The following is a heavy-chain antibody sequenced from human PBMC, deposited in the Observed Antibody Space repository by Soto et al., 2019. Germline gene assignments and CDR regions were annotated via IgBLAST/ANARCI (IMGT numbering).Heavy chain of an antibody. J-gene: IGHJ5*02. CDR1: GYTFTGYY. Sequence: ASVKVSCKASGYTFTGYYMHWVRQAPGQGLEWMGWINANSGGTNYAQKFQGRVTMTRDTSISTAYMELSRLTSDDTAVYYFARSRYCTNGVCYNNWFDPWGQGTLVTVSS. CDR3: ARSRYCTNGVCYNNWFDP. D-gene: IGHD2-8*01. CDR2: INANSGGT. V-gene: IGHV1-2*02.